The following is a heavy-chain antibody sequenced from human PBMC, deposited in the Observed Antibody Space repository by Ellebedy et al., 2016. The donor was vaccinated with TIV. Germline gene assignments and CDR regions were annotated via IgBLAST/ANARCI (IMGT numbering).Heavy chain of an antibody. CDR1: GFTFSSYA. Sequence: PGGSLRLSCAASGFTFSSYAMSWVRQAPGKGLEWVSTISHTGSRTYYADSVEGRFTISRDNSKKTLYLQMNSLRDEDTAVYYCARDQWFDDAFDIWGQGTMVTVSS. D-gene: IGHD3-10*01. CDR3: ARDQWFDDAFDI. J-gene: IGHJ3*02. V-gene: IGHV3-23*01. CDR2: ISHTGSRT.